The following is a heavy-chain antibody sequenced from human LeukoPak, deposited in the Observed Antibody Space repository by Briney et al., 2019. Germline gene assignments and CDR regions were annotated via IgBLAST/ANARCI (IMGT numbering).Heavy chain of an antibody. CDR1: GYTFTSYA. J-gene: IGHJ4*02. V-gene: IGHV1-3*01. CDR3: ARDTDYGDLIDY. CDR2: INAGNGNT. D-gene: IGHD4-17*01. Sequence: ASVKVSCKASGYTFTSYAMHWVRQAPGQRLEWMGWINAGNGNTKYSQKFQGRVTITRDTSASTAYMELRSLRSDDTAVYYCARDTDYGDLIDYWGQGTLVTVSS.